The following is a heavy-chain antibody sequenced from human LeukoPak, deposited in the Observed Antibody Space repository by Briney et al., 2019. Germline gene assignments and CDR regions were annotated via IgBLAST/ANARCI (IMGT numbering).Heavy chain of an antibody. Sequence: KPSETLSLTCTVSGGSISSGGYYWSWIRQHPGKGLEWIGYIYYSGSTYYNPSLRSRVTISVDTSKNQFSLKLSSVTAADTAVYYCARKAMVRGVIIFDYWGQGTLVTVSS. CDR3: ARKAMVRGVIIFDY. J-gene: IGHJ4*02. CDR1: GGSISSGGYY. CDR2: IYYSGST. V-gene: IGHV4-31*03. D-gene: IGHD3-10*01.